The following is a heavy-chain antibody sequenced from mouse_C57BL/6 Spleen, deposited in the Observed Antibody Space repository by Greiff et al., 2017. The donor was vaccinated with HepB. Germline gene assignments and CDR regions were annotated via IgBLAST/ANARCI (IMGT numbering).Heavy chain of an antibody. CDR1: GFTFSDYY. V-gene: IGHV5-16*01. CDR2: INYDGSST. CDR3: AREGPPRYYFDY. J-gene: IGHJ2*01. Sequence: EVMLVESEGGLVQPGSSMKLSCTASGFTFSDYYMAWVRQVPEKGLEWVANINYDGSSTYYLDSLKSRFIISRDNAKNILYLQMSSLKSEDTATYYCAREGPPRYYFDYWGQGTTLTVSS. D-gene: IGHD3-3*01.